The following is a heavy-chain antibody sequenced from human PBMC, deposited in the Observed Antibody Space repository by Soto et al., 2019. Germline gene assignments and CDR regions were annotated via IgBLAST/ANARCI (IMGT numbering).Heavy chain of an antibody. J-gene: IGHJ6*02. CDR3: AKFPYYDRSGYQRAYYYYGMDV. CDR2: ISGSGGST. Sequence: GRSLRLSCAGSGFTFSNYAMSWVRQAPGKRLAWVSAISGSGGSTYYADSVTGRFTISRDNSKNTLYLQMNSLRAEDTAVYYCAKFPYYDRSGYQRAYYYYGMDVWGQGTTVTVSS. D-gene: IGHD3-22*01. CDR1: GFTFSNYA. V-gene: IGHV3-23*01.